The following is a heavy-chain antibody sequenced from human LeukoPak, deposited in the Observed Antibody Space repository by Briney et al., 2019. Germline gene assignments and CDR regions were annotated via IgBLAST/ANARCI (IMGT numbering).Heavy chain of an antibody. CDR2: IYHSGST. V-gene: IGHV4-38-2*02. Sequence: PSETLSLTCTVSGYSISSGYYWGWIRQPPGKGLEWIGSIYHSGSTYYNPSLKSRVTISVGTSKNQFSLKLSSVTAADTAVYYCARDRAAAGTFVYYFDYWGQGTLVTVSS. CDR3: ARDRAAAGTFVYYFDY. J-gene: IGHJ4*02. CDR1: GYSISSGYY. D-gene: IGHD6-13*01.